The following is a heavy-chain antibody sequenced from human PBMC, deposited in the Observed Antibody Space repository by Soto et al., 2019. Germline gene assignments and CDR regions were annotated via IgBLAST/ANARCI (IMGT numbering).Heavy chain of an antibody. CDR3: VRGWNVPGWFDP. J-gene: IGHJ5*02. Sequence: QVQLQESGPGLVKPSETLSLTCAVSGGSITSHFWTWIRQTPGTGLEFIGYIHHTWRTHYSPSLKSRVTISMDTSKNQFSLNLTSLTAADTAVYYCVRGWNVPGWFDPWGQGTLVTVSS. D-gene: IGHD3-10*02. V-gene: IGHV4-59*11. CDR1: GGSITSHF. CDR2: IHHTWRT.